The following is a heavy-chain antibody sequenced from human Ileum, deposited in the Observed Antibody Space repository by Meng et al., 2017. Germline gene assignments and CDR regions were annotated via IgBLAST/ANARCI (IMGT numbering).Heavy chain of an antibody. CDR2: IYYSGST. D-gene: IGHD3-22*01. V-gene: IGHV4-30-4*01. J-gene: IGHJ4*02. Sequence: QVQLQEAGPGLVKPAQTLSLTCTVSGGSISSGDYYWSWIRQPPGKGLEWIGYIYYSGSTYYNPSLKSRLTISVDTSKNQFSLKLSSVTAADTAVYYCARDRDSSGYYPYWGQGTLVTVSS. CDR1: GGSISSGDYY. CDR3: ARDRDSSGYYPY.